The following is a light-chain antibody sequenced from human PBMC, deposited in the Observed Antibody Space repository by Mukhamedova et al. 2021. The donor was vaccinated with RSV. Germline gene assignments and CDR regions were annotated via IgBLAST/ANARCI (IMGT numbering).Light chain of an antibody. Sequence: CRTSQGITTSLAWDVQRPGRAPNLLIYDASTLQSGVPSRISGSGSGREFTLTISSLQPEDSATYYCQQLNHYPPSFCPGTRVVIK. V-gene: IGKV1-9*01. CDR1: QGITTS. CDR3: QQLNHYPPS. J-gene: IGKJ3*01. CDR2: DAS.